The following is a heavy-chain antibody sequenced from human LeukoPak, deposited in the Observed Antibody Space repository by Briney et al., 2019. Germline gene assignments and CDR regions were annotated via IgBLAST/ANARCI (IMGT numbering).Heavy chain of an antibody. J-gene: IGHJ5*02. V-gene: IGHV3-23*01. Sequence: GGSLRLSCAAAGFTFDDYAMHWVRQAPGKGLEWVSAISGSGGSTYYADSVKGRLTISRDNSKNTLYLQMNSLRAEDTAVYYCAKDPSSSGWGDNWFDPWGQGTLVTVSS. CDR1: GFTFDDYA. CDR2: ISGSGGST. D-gene: IGHD6-19*01. CDR3: AKDPSSSGWGDNWFDP.